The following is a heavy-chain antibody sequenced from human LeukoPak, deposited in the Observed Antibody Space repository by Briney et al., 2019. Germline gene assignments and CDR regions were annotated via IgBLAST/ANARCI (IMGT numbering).Heavy chain of an antibody. Sequence: ESGPTLVKPTQALTLTCAFSGFSLSTSGVGVGWIRQPPGKALEWLTLIYWDDDKRYNPSLKSRLTVTKDVSKSQVVLTLTNVDRVDTATYYCAHRLTGYNSNWYHGYFDYWGPGTLVTVSS. J-gene: IGHJ4*02. D-gene: IGHD6-13*01. V-gene: IGHV2-5*02. CDR3: AHRLTGYNSNWYHGYFDY. CDR1: GFSLSTSGVG. CDR2: IYWDDDK.